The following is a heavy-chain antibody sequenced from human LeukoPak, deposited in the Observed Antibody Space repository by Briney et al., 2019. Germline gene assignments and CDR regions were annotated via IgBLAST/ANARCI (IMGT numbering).Heavy chain of an antibody. V-gene: IGHV1-69*04. CDR1: GGTFSGYA. J-gene: IGHJ6*02. CDR2: IIPILGIA. CDR3: ARDCSGGSCYSDV. D-gene: IGHD2-15*01. Sequence: GSSVKVSCKASGGTFSGYAISWVRQAPGQGLEWMGRIIPILGIANYAQKFQGRVTITADKSTSTAYMELSSLRSEDTAVYYCARDCSGGSCYSDVRGQGTTVTVSS.